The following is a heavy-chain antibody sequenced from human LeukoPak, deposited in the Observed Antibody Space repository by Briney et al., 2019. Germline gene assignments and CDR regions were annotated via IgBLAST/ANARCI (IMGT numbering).Heavy chain of an antibody. Sequence: EASVKVSCKASGNSFTTYYIHWVRQAPGQGLEWMGIINPNGGGSTYAQKLQGRVRMTRDMSTTTFYMEMTTLISEDTAVYYCATSSEFGDNAELEVWGQGTLVTVSS. CDR1: GNSFTTYY. D-gene: IGHD4-17*01. V-gene: IGHV1-46*04. CDR2: INPNGGGS. J-gene: IGHJ1*01. CDR3: ATSSEFGDNAELEV.